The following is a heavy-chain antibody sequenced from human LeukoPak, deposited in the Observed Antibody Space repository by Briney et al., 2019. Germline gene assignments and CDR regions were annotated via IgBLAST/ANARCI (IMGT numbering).Heavy chain of an antibody. D-gene: IGHD1-1*01. CDR3: ARDYPTSGIVTIFDY. V-gene: IGHV3-23*01. Sequence: GGSLRLSCASSGFTFNNYAMTWVRQAPGKGLEWVSSITASGGSTYCADSVKGRFTISRDNSKNTLYLQMSSLRAEDTAVYYCARDYPTSGIVTIFDYWGQGTLITVSS. CDR1: GFTFNNYA. J-gene: IGHJ4*02. CDR2: ITASGGST.